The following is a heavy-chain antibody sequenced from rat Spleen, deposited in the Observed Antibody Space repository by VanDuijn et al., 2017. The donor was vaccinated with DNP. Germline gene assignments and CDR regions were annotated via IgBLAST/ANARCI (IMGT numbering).Heavy chain of an antibody. Sequence: EVHLVESGGGLVQPGRSLKLSCAASGFTFSNYGVAWVRQAPTKGLEWVATIIYDGSSTYYRDSVKGRFTMSRDNAKRIVSLQMDSLRSEDTATYYCATPVPARYWGQGVMVTVSS. V-gene: IGHV5-29*01. CDR1: GFTFSNYG. CDR2: IIYDGSST. J-gene: IGHJ2*01. D-gene: IGHD3-8*01. CDR3: ATPVPARY.